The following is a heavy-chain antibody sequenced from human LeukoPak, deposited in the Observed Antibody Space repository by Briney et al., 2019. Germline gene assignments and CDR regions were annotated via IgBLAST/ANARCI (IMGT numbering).Heavy chain of an antibody. D-gene: IGHD5-18*01. CDR2: IYYSGST. V-gene: IGHV4-59*01. Sequence: SETLFLTCTVSGGSISSYYWSCIRQPPGKGLEWIGYIYYSGSTNYNPSLKSRVTISVDTSKNQFSLKLSSVTAEDTAVYYCARPDTATLGGAFDIWGQGTMVTVSS. J-gene: IGHJ3*02. CDR1: GGSISSYY. CDR3: ARPDTATLGGAFDI.